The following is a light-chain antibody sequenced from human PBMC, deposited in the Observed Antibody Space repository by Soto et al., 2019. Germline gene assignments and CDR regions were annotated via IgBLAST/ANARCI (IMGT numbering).Light chain of an antibody. V-gene: IGLV2-23*02. CDR1: SSDVGSYNL. J-gene: IGLJ2*01. CDR2: EVS. Sequence: QSALTQPASVSGSPGQSITISCTGTSSDVGSYNLVSWYQQHPGKAPILMIYEVSKRPSGVSNRFSGSKSGNTASLTISGLKAEDEADYYCCSYAGSSTFVVFGGGTKLTFL. CDR3: CSYAGSSTFVV.